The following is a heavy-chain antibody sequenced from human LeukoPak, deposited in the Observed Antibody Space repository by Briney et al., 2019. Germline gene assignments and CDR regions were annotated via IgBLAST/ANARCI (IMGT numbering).Heavy chain of an antibody. J-gene: IGHJ6*03. V-gene: IGHV4-59*01. Sequence: SETLSLTCTVSGGSIRSYYWSWIRQPPGKGLEWIGYLYYSGSTNYNSSLKSRVTISVDTSKNQFSLKLSSVTAADTAVYYCTSGSYSFYYMDVWGKGTTVTVSS. CDR1: GGSIRSYY. CDR3: TSGSYSFYYMDV. D-gene: IGHD1-26*01. CDR2: LYYSGST.